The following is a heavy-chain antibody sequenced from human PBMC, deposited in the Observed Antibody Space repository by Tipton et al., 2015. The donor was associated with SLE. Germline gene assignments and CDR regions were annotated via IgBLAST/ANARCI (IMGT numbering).Heavy chain of an antibody. CDR2: IYSTGST. CDR1: GGSISRGSYF. J-gene: IGHJ6*02. Sequence: TLSLTCSVSGGSISRGSYFWSWIRQPAGKGLEWIGRIYSTGSTHYNPSLKSRGTISVDTSKNQFSLMLSSVTAADTAVYYCARDLTGTIGTPIYGLDVWGQGTSVTVSS. V-gene: IGHV4-61*02. D-gene: IGHD1-1*01. CDR3: ARDLTGTIGTPIYGLDV.